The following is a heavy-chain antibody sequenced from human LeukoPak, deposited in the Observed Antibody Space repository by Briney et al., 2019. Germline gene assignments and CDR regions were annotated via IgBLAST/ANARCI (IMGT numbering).Heavy chain of an antibody. D-gene: IGHD3-10*01. Sequence: GGSLRLSCAASGFTVSSNYMSWVRQAPGKGLEWVSAISGSGGSTYYADSVKGRFTISRDNSKNTLYLQMNSLRAEDTAVYYCAKGNDYYGSGSYSIWFDPWGQGTLVTVSS. V-gene: IGHV3-23*01. CDR1: GFTVSSNY. J-gene: IGHJ5*02. CDR3: AKGNDYYGSGSYSIWFDP. CDR2: ISGSGGST.